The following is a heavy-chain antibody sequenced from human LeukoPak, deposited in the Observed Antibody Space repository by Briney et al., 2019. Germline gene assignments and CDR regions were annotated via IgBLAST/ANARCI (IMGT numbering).Heavy chain of an antibody. J-gene: IGHJ5*02. V-gene: IGHV4-34*01. Sequence: SETLSLTCAVYGGSFSGYYWSWIRQPPGKGLEWIGEINHSGSTNYNPSLKSRVTISVDTSKNQFSLKLSSVTAADAAVYYCARGRVRLGELLSWFDPWGQGTLVTVSS. CDR2: INHSGST. CDR1: GGSFSGYY. D-gene: IGHD3-10*01. CDR3: ARGRVRLGELLSWFDP.